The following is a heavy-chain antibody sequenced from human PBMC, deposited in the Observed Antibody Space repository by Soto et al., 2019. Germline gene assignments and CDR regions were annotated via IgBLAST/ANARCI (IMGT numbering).Heavy chain of an antibody. D-gene: IGHD5-18*01. CDR3: ASWRGGYTYGLDH. Sequence: EVQLVESGGGLVQPGGSLRLSCAASGFTFSSQWLHWVRQAPGKGLVWISRINNDGTSTNYADFVKGRFTVSRDNAKKTMSLQMNSLRAEDTAVYYCASWRGGYTYGLDHWGQGTPVTVSS. CDR1: GFTFSSQW. J-gene: IGHJ4*02. V-gene: IGHV3-74*01. CDR2: INNDGTST.